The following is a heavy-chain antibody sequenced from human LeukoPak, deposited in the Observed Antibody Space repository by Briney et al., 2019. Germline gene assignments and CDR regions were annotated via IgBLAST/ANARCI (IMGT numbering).Heavy chain of an antibody. D-gene: IGHD3-22*01. Sequence: ASVKVSCKASGYTFTGYYMHWVRQAPGQGLEWMGRINPNSGGTNYAQTFQGRATMTRDTSITTAYLEVSSLRSDDTAVYYCARPSSGYDAFDIWGQGTMVTVSS. CDR2: INPNSGGT. J-gene: IGHJ3*02. CDR1: GYTFTGYY. CDR3: ARPSSGYDAFDI. V-gene: IGHV1-2*06.